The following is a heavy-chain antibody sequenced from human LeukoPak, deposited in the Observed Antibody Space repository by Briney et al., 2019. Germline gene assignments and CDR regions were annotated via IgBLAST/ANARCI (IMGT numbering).Heavy chain of an antibody. Sequence: PGGSLRLSCVASGFTFSNYWMSWVRQAPGKGLEWVANIKQDGNEKYYVDSVKGRFTISRDNAKNSLYLQMSSLRAEDTALYYCVSDWLRVGYPHHDYWGQGTLVTVSS. CDR3: VSDWLRVGYPHHDY. D-gene: IGHD3-9*01. J-gene: IGHJ4*02. CDR1: GFTFSNYW. V-gene: IGHV3-7*01. CDR2: IKQDGNEK.